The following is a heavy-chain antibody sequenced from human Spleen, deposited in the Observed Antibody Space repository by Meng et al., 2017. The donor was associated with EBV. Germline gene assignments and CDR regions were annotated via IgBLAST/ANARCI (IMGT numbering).Heavy chain of an antibody. CDR1: GYTFTTYG. V-gene: IGHV1-2*06. D-gene: IGHD5-12*01. CDR2: INPNSGGR. J-gene: IGHJ4*02. CDR3: ARAYSGYDDLPSY. Sequence: QVQLVQAGAEVKKPGASVKVSCKASGYTFTTYGVNWVRQAPGQGLEWMGRINPNSGGRDYTQKFQGRVTMTRDTSISTAYMELNSLRSDDTALYYCARAYSGYDDLPSYWGQGTLVTVSS.